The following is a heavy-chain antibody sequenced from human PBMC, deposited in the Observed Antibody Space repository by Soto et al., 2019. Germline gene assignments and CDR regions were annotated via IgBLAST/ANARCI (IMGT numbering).Heavy chain of an antibody. Sequence: EVQVVEFGGGLVQPGGSLRLSCAASGFTFSSYWMHWVGQDPGKGLVWVARIKGDVSVANYADSVKGLFTISRANAKNTVYLQMYSLRAEDMAVYYSARGVPNYYYMDVLGKGTTVLVSS. CDR1: GFTFSSYW. CDR2: IKGDVSVA. V-gene: IGHV3-74*01. J-gene: IGHJ6*03. D-gene: IGHD3-10*01. CDR3: ARGVPNYYYMDV.